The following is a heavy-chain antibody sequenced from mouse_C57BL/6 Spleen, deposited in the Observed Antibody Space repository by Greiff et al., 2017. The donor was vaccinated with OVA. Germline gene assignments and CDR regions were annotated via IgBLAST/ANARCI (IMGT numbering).Heavy chain of an antibody. J-gene: IGHJ3*01. D-gene: IGHD4-1*01. CDR1: GYAFTNYL. CDR3: ARSGANWDAWFAY. V-gene: IGHV1-54*01. CDR2: INPGSGGT. Sequence: QVQLQQSGAELVRPGTSVKVSCKASGYAFTNYLIEWVKQRPGQGLEWIGVINPGSGGTNYNEKFKGKATLTADKSSSTAYMQLSSLTSEDSAVYVCARSGANWDAWFAYWGQGTLVTVSA.